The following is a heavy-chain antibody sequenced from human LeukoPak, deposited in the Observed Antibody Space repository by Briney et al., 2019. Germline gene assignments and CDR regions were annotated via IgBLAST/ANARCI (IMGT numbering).Heavy chain of an antibody. CDR3: AKDQGDYCSSTSCYISSDY. CDR2: IRYDGSNK. CDR1: GFTFSSYW. D-gene: IGHD2-2*02. Sequence: GGSLRLSCAASGFTFSSYWMRWVRQAPGKGLEWVAFIRYDGSNKYYADSVKGRFTISRDNSKNTLYLQMNSLRAEDTAVYYCAKDQGDYCSSTSCYISSDYWGQGTLVTVSS. J-gene: IGHJ4*02. V-gene: IGHV3-30*02.